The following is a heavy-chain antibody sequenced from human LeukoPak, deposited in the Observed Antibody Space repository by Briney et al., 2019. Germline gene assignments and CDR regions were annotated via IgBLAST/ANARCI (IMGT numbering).Heavy chain of an antibody. D-gene: IGHD5-12*01. CDR1: GYTFTGYY. CDR3: AREVGGYDDNWFDP. CDR2: INPNSGGT. J-gene: IGHJ5*02. Sequence: ASVKVSCKASGYTFTGYYMHWVRQAPGQGLEWMGWINPNSGGTNYAQKFQGRVTMTRDTSISTAYMELSRLRSDDTAVYYCAREVGGYDDNWFDPWGQGTLVTVSS. V-gene: IGHV1-2*02.